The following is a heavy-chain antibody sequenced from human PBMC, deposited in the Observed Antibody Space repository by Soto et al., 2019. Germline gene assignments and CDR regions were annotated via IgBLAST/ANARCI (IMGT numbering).Heavy chain of an antibody. Sequence: SVKVSCKASGGTFSSYTISWVRQAPGQGLEWMGRIIPILCIANYAQKFQGRVTITADKSTSTAYLELSSLRSEDTAVYYCASSGYSGYDPDYWGQGTLVTVSS. V-gene: IGHV1-69*02. J-gene: IGHJ4*02. D-gene: IGHD5-12*01. CDR1: GGTFSSYT. CDR3: ASSGYSGYDPDY. CDR2: IIPILCIA.